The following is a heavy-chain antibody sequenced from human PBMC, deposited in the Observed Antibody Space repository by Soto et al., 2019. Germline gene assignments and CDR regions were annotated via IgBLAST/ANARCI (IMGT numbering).Heavy chain of an antibody. CDR2: IGTSVNTV. J-gene: IGHJ4*02. Sequence: GGSLRLSCAASGFDFSDYYMTWIRQAPGKXLEWVSYIGTSVNTVFYADSVKGRFTISRDNAKKSLYLQMNGLRADDTAVYYCARQNHNYHDITGYGYSIDYWGQGTLVTVSS. CDR3: ARQNHNYHDITGYGYSIDY. V-gene: IGHV3-11*01. CDR1: GFDFSDYY. D-gene: IGHD3-22*01.